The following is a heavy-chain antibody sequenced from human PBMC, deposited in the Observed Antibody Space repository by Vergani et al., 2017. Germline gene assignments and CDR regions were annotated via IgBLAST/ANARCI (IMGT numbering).Heavy chain of an antibody. J-gene: IGHJ3*02. D-gene: IGHD1-7*01. CDR1: GFTFTSSA. Sequence: QMQLVQSGPEVKKPGTSVKVSCKASGFTFTSSAVQWVRQARGQRLEWIGWIVVGSGNTNYAQKFQERVTITRDMSTSIAYMELSILRSEDTAVYYCAYQGGRNNWNYVLNDAFDIWGQGTMVTVSS. CDR2: IVVGSGNT. V-gene: IGHV1-58*01. CDR3: AYQGGRNNWNYVLNDAFDI.